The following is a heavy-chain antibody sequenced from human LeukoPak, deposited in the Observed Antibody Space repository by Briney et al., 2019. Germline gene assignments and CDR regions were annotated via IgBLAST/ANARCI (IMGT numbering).Heavy chain of an antibody. Sequence: ASVKVSCMTSGYPFTTYEIHWVRQAAGQGLAWMGWVHPNSGNTAYAQKSQGRVTMTRNTSISTAYMGLSSLRSDDTAVYFCARGPRNDPWGQGTLVTVSS. J-gene: IGHJ5*02. CDR2: VHPNSGNT. CDR3: ARGPRNDP. D-gene: IGHD1-14*01. CDR1: GYPFTTYE. V-gene: IGHV1-8*01.